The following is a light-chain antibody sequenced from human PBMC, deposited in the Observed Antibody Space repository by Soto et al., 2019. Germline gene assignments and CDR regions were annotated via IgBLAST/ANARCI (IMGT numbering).Light chain of an antibody. J-gene: IGKJ1*01. CDR1: QSISQS. CDR3: QHYETSPWT. V-gene: IGKV3-20*01. Sequence: EVVLTQSPGTLSLSPGERATLSCRASQSISQSLAWYQQRPGQAPRLLIYGATTRATGTPHRFSGSGSGTDFTLTIHRLEPEDFAVYYCQHYETSPWTFGQGTKVEI. CDR2: GAT.